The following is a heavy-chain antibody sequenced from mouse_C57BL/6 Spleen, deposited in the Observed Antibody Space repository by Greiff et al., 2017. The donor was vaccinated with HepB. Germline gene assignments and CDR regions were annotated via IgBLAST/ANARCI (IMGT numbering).Heavy chain of an antibody. CDR1: GFTFSDYY. CDR2: INYDGSST. Sequence: DVMLVESEGGLVQPGSSMKLSCTASGFTFSDYYMAWVRQVPEKGLEWVANINYDGSSTYYLDSLKSRFIISRDNAKNILYLQMSSLKSEDTATYYCARDGGSNGYFDVWGTGTTVTVSS. CDR3: ARDGGSNGYFDV. V-gene: IGHV5-16*01. J-gene: IGHJ1*03. D-gene: IGHD2-5*01.